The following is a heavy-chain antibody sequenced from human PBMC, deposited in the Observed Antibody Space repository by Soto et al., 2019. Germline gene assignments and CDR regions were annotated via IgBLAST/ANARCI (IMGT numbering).Heavy chain of an antibody. V-gene: IGHV1-2*02. Sequence: XSVKVSFKASVYTFTCYSLNWVRQAPGQCLEWMGWSNPNSGGTNYAQKFQGRVTMTRDTSISTSYMELSRLRSDDTAVYYCARDTIGYYYDSSGYYGKWYFDLWGRGSLVTVSS. CDR2: SNPNSGGT. CDR1: VYTFTCYS. CDR3: ARDTIGYYYDSSGYYGKWYFDL. D-gene: IGHD3-22*01. J-gene: IGHJ2*01.